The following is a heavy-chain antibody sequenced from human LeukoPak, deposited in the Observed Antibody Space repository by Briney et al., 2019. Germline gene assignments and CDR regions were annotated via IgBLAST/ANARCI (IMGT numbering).Heavy chain of an antibody. D-gene: IGHD4-23*01. CDR1: GFTFDDYA. CDR3: ARVVTRGYYFDY. Sequence: GGSLRLSCAASGFTFDDYAMHWVRQAPGKGLEWVSGISWNSGSIGYADSVKGRFTISRDNAKNSLYLQMNSLRAEDTALYYCARVVTRGYYFDYWGQGTLVTVSS. V-gene: IGHV3-9*01. CDR2: ISWNSGSI. J-gene: IGHJ4*02.